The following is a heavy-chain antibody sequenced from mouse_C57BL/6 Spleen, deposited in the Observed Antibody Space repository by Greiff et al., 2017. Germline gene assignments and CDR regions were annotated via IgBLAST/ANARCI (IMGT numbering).Heavy chain of an antibody. CDR3: AREGGRYGNPSI. V-gene: IGHV3-6*01. Sequence: DVQLQESGPGLVKPSQSLSLTCSVTGYSITSGYYWNWIRQFPGNKLEWMGYISYDGSNNYNPSLKNRISITRDTSKNQFFLKLNSVTTEDTATYYCAREGGRYGNPSIWGQGTTLTVSS. D-gene: IGHD1-1*01. CDR2: ISYDGSN. CDR1: GYSITSGYY. J-gene: IGHJ2*01.